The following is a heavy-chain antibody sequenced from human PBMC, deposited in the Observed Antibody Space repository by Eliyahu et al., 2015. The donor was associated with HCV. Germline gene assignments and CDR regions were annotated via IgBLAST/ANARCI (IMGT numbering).Heavy chain of an antibody. CDR1: GFTFSSYA. J-gene: IGHJ6*02. Sequence: EVQLLESGGGLVQPGGSLRLSCAASGFTFSSYAMSWVRXAPGKGLEXVSAISGSGGSTYYADSVKGRFTISRDNSKNTLYLQMNSLRAEDTAVYYCAKGPSPADCSSTSCYRYTKDYGMDVWGQGTTVTVSS. D-gene: IGHD2-2*01. V-gene: IGHV3-23*01. CDR2: ISGSGGST. CDR3: AKGPSPADCSSTSCYRYTKDYGMDV.